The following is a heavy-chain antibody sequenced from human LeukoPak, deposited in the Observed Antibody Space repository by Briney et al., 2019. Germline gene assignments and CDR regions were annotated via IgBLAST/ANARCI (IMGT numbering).Heavy chain of an antibody. CDR3: ARVLGGDSCFDI. Sequence: SETLSLTCTVSGGSISSGDYYWSWIRQPPGKGLEWIGYIYYSGSTYYNPSLKSRVTISVDTSKNQFSLKLSSVTAADTAVYYCARVLGGDSCFDIWGQGTMVTVSS. V-gene: IGHV4-30-4*01. CDR2: IYYSGST. D-gene: IGHD2-21*02. CDR1: GGSISSGDYY. J-gene: IGHJ3*02.